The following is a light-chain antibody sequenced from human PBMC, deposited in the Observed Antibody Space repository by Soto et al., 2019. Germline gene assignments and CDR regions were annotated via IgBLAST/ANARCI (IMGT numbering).Light chain of an antibody. CDR2: AAS. Sequence: DIQMTQSPSTLSAGVGDRVTITCRASQRISTYLNWYQQKPGKAPTLLIYAASSLQSGVPSRFSGGGSWTDFTLTINTLQPEDFATYFCQQCYSSTRTFGQGTKVEIK. V-gene: IGKV1-39*01. J-gene: IGKJ1*01. CDR3: QQCYSSTRT. CDR1: QRISTY.